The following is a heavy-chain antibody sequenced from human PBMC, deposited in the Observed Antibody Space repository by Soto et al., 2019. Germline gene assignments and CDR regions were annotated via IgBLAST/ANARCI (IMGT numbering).Heavy chain of an antibody. CDR1: GFTFSSYD. CDR2: IGTAGDT. Sequence: EVQLVESGGGLVQPGGSLRLSCAASGFTFSSYDMHWVRQATGKGLEWVSAIGTAGDTYYPGSVKGRFTISRENAKNSLYLQMNSLRAGDTGVYYCARGGYGDFESYFDYWGQGTLVTVSS. D-gene: IGHD4-17*01. CDR3: ARGGYGDFESYFDY. J-gene: IGHJ4*02. V-gene: IGHV3-13*01.